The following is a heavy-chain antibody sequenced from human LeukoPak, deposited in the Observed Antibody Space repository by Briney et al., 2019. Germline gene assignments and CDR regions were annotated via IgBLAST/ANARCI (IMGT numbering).Heavy chain of an antibody. D-gene: IGHD3-10*01. Sequence: PSETLSLTCAVYGGSFSGYYWNWIRQPPGKGLEWIGEINQSGSTNYDPSLKSRVTISVDTSKNQSSLKLSSVTAADTAVYYCARLVPRYGSGSKSDYWGQGTLVTVSS. CDR2: INQSGST. J-gene: IGHJ4*02. CDR3: ARLVPRYGSGSKSDY. CDR1: GGSFSGYY. V-gene: IGHV4-34*01.